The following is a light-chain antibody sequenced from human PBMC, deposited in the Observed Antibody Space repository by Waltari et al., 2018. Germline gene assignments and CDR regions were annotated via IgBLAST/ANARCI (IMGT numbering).Light chain of an antibody. J-gene: IGLJ2*01. V-gene: IGLV2-23*02. Sequence: QSVLTQPASVSGSPGQSITISCNGTSSDGGRYNHVSWYQQCPGKAPKLVVYEVSKRPSGISNRFTGSKSGNTASLTISGLQSDDEADYYCCSYAGSDNLVFGGGTKVTVL. CDR2: EVS. CDR3: CSYAGSDNLV. CDR1: SSDGGRYNH.